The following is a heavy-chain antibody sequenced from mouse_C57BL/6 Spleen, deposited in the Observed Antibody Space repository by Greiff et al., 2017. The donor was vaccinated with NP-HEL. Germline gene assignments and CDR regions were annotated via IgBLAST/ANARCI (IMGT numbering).Heavy chain of an antibody. CDR1: GYTFTSYW. V-gene: IGHV1-69*01. D-gene: IGHD3-2*02. J-gene: IGHJ2*01. Sequence: QVQLQQPGAELVMPGASVKLSCKASGYTFTSYWMHWVKQRPGQGLEWIGEIDPSDSYTNYNQKFKGKSTLTVDKSSSTAYMQLSSLTSEDSAVYYCARSTAQATHLDYWGQGTTLTVSS. CDR2: IDPSDSYT. CDR3: ARSTAQATHLDY.